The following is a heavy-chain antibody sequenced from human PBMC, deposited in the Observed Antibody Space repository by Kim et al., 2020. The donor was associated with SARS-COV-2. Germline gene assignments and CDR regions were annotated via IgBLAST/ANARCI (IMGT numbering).Heavy chain of an antibody. D-gene: IGHD5-18*01. J-gene: IGHJ4*02. CDR1: GFTFSSYS. CDR3: ASTVRWDTAMVIPVNNDY. V-gene: IGHV3-48*02. CDR2: ISSSSSTI. Sequence: GGSLRLSCAASGFTFSSYSMNWVRQAPGKGLEWVSYISSSSSTIYYADSVKGRFTISRDNAKNSLYLQMNSLRDEDTAVYYCASTVRWDTAMVIPVNNDYWGQGTLVTVSS.